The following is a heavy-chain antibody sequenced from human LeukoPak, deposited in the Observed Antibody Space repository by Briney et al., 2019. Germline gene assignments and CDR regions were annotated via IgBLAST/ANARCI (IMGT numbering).Heavy chain of an antibody. Sequence: SGGSLRLSCAASGFTFSSYAMHWVRQAPGKGLEWVAVISYDGSNKYYADSVKGRFTISRDDSKNTLYLQMNSLRAEDTAVYYCARYSSSWSVDYWGQGTLVTVSS. CDR1: GFTFSSYA. J-gene: IGHJ4*02. V-gene: IGHV3-30-3*01. CDR3: ARYSSSWSVDY. D-gene: IGHD6-13*01. CDR2: ISYDGSNK.